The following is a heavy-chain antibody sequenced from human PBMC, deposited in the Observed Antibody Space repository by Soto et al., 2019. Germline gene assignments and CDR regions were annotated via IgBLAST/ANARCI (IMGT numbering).Heavy chain of an antibody. CDR3: ARGGHMGVVIAISRRWFDP. Sequence: SETLSLTCAVYGGSFSGYYWSWIRQPPGKGLEWIGEINHSGSTNYNPSLKSRVTISVDTSKNQFSLKLSSVTAADTAVYYCARGGHMGVVIAISRRWFDPWGQGILVNVSS. D-gene: IGHD2-21*01. CDR1: GGSFSGYY. V-gene: IGHV4-34*01. J-gene: IGHJ5*02. CDR2: INHSGST.